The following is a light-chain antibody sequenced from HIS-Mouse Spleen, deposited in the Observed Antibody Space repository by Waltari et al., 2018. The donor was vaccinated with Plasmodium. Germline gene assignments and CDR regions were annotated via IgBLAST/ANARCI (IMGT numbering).Light chain of an antibody. CDR3: YSTDSSGNHRV. J-gene: IGLJ3*02. V-gene: IGLV3-10*01. CDR1: ALPKNY. CDR2: EDS. Sequence: SYELTQPPSVSVSPGQTARITCSGDALPKNYASWYQQKSGQAPVLVIHEDSKRPSGIPERFSGSSSGTMATLTISGAQVEDEADYYCYSTDSSGNHRVFGGGTKLTVL.